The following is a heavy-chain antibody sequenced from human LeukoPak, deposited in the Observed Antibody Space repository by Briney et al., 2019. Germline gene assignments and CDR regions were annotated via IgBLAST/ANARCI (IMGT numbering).Heavy chain of an antibody. D-gene: IGHD3-22*01. V-gene: IGHV4-39*01. CDR2: IYYSGST. CDR3: VRDSSGYYPIFDY. CDR1: GGSISSYY. Sequence: PSETLSLTCTVSGGSISSYYWGWIRQPPGKGLEWIGSIYYSGSTYYNPSLKSRVTISVDTSKNQFSLKLSYVTAADTAVYYCVRDSSGYYPIFDYWGQGTLVTVSS. J-gene: IGHJ4*02.